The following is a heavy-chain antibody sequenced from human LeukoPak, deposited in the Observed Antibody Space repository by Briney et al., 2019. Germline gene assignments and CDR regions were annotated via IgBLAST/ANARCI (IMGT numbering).Heavy chain of an antibody. CDR2: ISYDGSNK. Sequence: AGRSLRLSCAASGFTFSSYAMHWVRQAPGKGLEWVAVISYDGSNKYYADSVKGRFTISRDNSKNTLYLQMNSLRAEDTAVYYCARSVGATEYWGQGTLVTVSS. D-gene: IGHD1-26*01. J-gene: IGHJ4*02. CDR1: GFTFSSYA. V-gene: IGHV3-30-3*01. CDR3: ARSVGATEY.